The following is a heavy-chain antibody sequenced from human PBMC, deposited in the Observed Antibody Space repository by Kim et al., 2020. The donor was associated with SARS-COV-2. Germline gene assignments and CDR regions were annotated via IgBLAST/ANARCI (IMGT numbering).Heavy chain of an antibody. V-gene: IGHV4-39*07. D-gene: IGHD1-1*01. CDR2: GST. Sequence: GSTYPNPSLKSRVTISVDTSKKQFSLRLNSVTAADTAVYYCATGSGDFHYWGQGTLVTVSS. J-gene: IGHJ4*02. CDR3: ATGSGDFHY.